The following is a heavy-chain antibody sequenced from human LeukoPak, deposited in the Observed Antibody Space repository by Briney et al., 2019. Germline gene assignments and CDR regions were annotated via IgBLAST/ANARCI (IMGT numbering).Heavy chain of an antibody. CDR3: ARAPLWFGELSFDY. D-gene: IGHD3-10*01. V-gene: IGHV4-59*01. CDR1: GGSISSYY. CDR2: IYYSGST. Sequence: PSETLSLTCTVSGGSISSYYWSWIRQPPGKGLEWIGYIYYSGSTNYNPSLKSRVTISVDTSKNQFSLKLSSVTAADTAVYYCARAPLWFGELSFDYWSQGTLVAVSS. J-gene: IGHJ4*02.